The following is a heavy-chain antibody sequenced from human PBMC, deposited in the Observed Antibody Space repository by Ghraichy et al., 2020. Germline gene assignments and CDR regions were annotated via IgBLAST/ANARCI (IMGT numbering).Heavy chain of an antibody. Sequence: SQTLSLTCAVYGGSFSGYYWSWIRQPPGKGLEWIGEINHSGSTNYNPSLKSRVTISVDTSKNQFSLKLSSVTAADTAVYYCAREARYCSGGSCPTKQYHYYYYGMDVWGQGTTVTVSS. D-gene: IGHD2-15*01. J-gene: IGHJ6*02. CDR3: AREARYCSGGSCPTKQYHYYYYGMDV. CDR2: INHSGST. CDR1: GGSFSGYY. V-gene: IGHV4-34*01.